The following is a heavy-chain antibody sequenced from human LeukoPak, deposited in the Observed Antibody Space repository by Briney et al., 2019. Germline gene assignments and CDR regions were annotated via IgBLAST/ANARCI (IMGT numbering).Heavy chain of an antibody. D-gene: IGHD5-18*01. V-gene: IGHV4-59*01. CDR3: ARDKQHSYGRYFDH. CDR1: GDSFSTYH. J-gene: IGHJ4*02. Sequence: SETVSLTCSVSGDSFSTYHWNWIRMPPGKGLEWIAFMQSTGNSNYNPSLRSRVTMFVDTSKNQVALILRSVTAADTAVYYCARDKQHSYGRYFDHWGQGALVTVSS. CDR2: MQSTGNS.